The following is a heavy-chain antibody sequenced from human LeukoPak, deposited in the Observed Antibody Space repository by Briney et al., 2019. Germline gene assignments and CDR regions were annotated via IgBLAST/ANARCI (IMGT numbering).Heavy chain of an antibody. V-gene: IGHV3-23*01. D-gene: IGHD2/OR15-2a*01. CDR3: ARGSNFDY. CDR1: GFTFSSYA. CDR2: INGSGGTT. J-gene: IGHJ4*02. Sequence: GGSLRLSCAASGFTFSSYAMSWVRQAPGKGLEWVSDINGSGGTTYYADSVKGRFTISRDNSKNTLYLQMNSLRAEDTAVYYCARGSNFDYRGQGTLVTVSS.